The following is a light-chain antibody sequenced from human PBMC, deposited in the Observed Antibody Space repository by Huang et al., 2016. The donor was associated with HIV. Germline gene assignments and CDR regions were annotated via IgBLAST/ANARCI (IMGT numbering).Light chain of an antibody. CDR3: HQYNNWLLS. V-gene: IGKV3-15*01. J-gene: IGKJ4*01. CDR2: GAS. Sequence: EIVMTQSPATLSVSPGQRVTLSCRANRSVSTHLAWYQQRHGQAPRLLIYGASTRAPGIPARFSCSGSGTDFSLTISSLQSEDFALYYCHQYNNWLLSFGGGTRV. CDR1: RSVSTH.